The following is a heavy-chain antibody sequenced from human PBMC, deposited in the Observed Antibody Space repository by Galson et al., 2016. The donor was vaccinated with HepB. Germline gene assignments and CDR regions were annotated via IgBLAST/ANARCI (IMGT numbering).Heavy chain of an antibody. CDR1: GFSFSDYA. CDR3: ARDPLVTTARQTPLNMDV. J-gene: IGHJ6*02. CDR2: ISYDGSNK. Sequence: SLRLSCAASGFSFSDYAMHWVRQAPGKGLEWVALISYDGSNKYYADSVKGRFTISKDNFKNMLYLRMSSLTAEDTAKYYCARDPLVTTARQTPLNMDVWGQGTTVIVSS. V-gene: IGHV3-30*04. D-gene: IGHD6-6*01.